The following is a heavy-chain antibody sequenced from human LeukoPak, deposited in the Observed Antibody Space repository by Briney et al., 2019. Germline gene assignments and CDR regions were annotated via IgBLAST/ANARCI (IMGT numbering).Heavy chain of an antibody. J-gene: IGHJ4*02. V-gene: IGHV4-59*11. CDR3: AKEGGPARPGLDS. CDR1: GVSINSHY. Sequence: NPSETLSLTCTVSGVSINSHYLNWIRQPPGKGLEWIGNIFHTGSTSYNPALESRVTISLDTSNNQFSLKMTSVTPADTAVYYCAKEGGPARPGLDSWGQGTLVTVSS. D-gene: IGHD6-6*01. CDR2: IFHTGST.